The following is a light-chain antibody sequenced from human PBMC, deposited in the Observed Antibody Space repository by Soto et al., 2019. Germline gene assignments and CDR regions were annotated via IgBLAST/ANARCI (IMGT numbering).Light chain of an antibody. CDR3: SSYTSSSTLYV. J-gene: IGLJ1*01. CDR1: TSDVGGYKY. Sequence: QSALTQPASVSGSPGQSITISCTGTTSDVGGYKYVSWYQQHPGKVPKLIIYEVSIRPSGLSDRFSGSKSANTASLTISGLQAEDEADYYCSSYTSSSTLYVFGTGTKLTVL. V-gene: IGLV2-14*01. CDR2: EVS.